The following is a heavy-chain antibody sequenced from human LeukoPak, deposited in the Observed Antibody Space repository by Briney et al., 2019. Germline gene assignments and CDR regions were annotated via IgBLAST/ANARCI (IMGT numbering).Heavy chain of an antibody. D-gene: IGHD3-10*01. CDR3: AKGLSHYYYGSGSYSPTWFDP. Sequence: GGSLRLSCAASGFTVSSNYMSWVRQAPGKGLEWVSVIYSGGSTYYADSVKGRFTISRDNYNNTLYLQMNSLRAEDTAVYYCAKGLSHYYYGSGSYSPTWFDPWGQGTLVTVSS. CDR1: GFTVSSNY. V-gene: IGHV3-53*01. J-gene: IGHJ5*02. CDR2: IYSGGST.